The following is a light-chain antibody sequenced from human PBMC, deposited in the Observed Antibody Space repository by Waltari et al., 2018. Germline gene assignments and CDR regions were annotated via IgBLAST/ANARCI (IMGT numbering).Light chain of an antibody. Sequence: DIQMTQSPSSLSASVVYRVTITCRASQSISSYLTWYQQKPGKAPKLLIYDASSLQSGVPSRFSGSGAGTDFTLTISSLQPEDFATYYCQQSYSTPPTFGQGTKVEIK. CDR3: QQSYSTPPT. J-gene: IGKJ1*01. V-gene: IGKV1-39*01. CDR2: DAS. CDR1: QSISSY.